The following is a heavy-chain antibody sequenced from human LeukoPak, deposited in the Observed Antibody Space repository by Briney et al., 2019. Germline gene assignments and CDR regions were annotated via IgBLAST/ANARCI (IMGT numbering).Heavy chain of an antibody. V-gene: IGHV5-51*01. CDR1: GYSFTNYW. D-gene: IGHD2-15*01. CDR3: ARLGFSYRSGGACSRFDY. CDR2: IYPGDSHT. J-gene: IGHJ4*02. Sequence: GESLKISCKGSGYSFTNYWIAWVRQMPGKGLEWMGIIYPGDSHTRYGPSFQGQVTISADKSISTAYLQWSSLKASDTAMYYCARLGFSYRSGGACSRFDYWGQGTLVTVSS.